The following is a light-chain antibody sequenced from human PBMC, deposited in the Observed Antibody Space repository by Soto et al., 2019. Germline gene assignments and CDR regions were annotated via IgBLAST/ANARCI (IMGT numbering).Light chain of an antibody. CDR2: DAS. V-gene: IGKV3-11*01. CDR3: QQHTYWRYA. Sequence: IVLTQSPSTLSLSPGERATLSCRASLSIYDNLAWYQQKPGQAPRLLIYDASNRATGIPARFSGSGSGTGFTLTFSSLEPEDFAVYYCQQHTYWRYALGQGTKLELK. J-gene: IGKJ2*01. CDR1: LSIYDN.